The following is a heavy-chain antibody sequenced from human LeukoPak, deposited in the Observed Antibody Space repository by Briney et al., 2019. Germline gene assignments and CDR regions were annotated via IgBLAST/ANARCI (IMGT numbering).Heavy chain of an antibody. CDR1: GGSISSRGYY. J-gene: IGHJ4*02. CDR3: AKDRYYDSSGYSTGTDFDY. V-gene: IGHV3-23*01. Sequence: ETLSLTCTVSGGSISSRGYYWGWIRQPPGKGLEWVSGISGNSVSTYYADSVKGRFTISRDNSKNTLYMQMNSLRAEDTAVYYCAKDRYYDSSGYSTGTDFDYWGQGTLVTLSS. CDR2: ISGNSVST. D-gene: IGHD3-22*01.